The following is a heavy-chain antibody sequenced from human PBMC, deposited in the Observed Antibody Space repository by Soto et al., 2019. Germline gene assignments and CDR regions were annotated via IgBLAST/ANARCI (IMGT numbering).Heavy chain of an antibody. CDR3: ARDDKAARDAFDI. V-gene: IGHV5-10-1*01. D-gene: IGHD6-6*01. Sequence: PGESLKISCKGSGYSFTSYWISWVRQMPGKGLEWMGRIDPSDSYTNYSPSFQGHVTISADKSISTAYLQWSSLRSEDTAVYYCARDDKAARDAFDIWGQGTMVTVSS. CDR1: GYSFTSYW. J-gene: IGHJ3*02. CDR2: IDPSDSYT.